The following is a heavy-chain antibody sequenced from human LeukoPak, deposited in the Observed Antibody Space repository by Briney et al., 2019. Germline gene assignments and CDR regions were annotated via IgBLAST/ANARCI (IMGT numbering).Heavy chain of an antibody. Sequence: SETLSLTCTVSGDSISSSSYYWGWIRQPPGKGLEWIANIYYSGRTYCNSSLKSRVTISADTSKNQFSLKLSSVTAADTAVYYCARLYSGWYSSPFDYWGQGTLVTASS. J-gene: IGHJ4*02. D-gene: IGHD6-19*01. CDR2: IYYSGRT. CDR1: GDSISSSSYY. CDR3: ARLYSGWYSSPFDY. V-gene: IGHV4-39*01.